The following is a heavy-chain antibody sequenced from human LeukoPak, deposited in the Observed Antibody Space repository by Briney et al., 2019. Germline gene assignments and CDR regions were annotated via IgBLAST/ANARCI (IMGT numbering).Heavy chain of an antibody. Sequence: SETLSLTCNVSGGSISSSTDCWGWIRQPPGLGLEWIGCICQSGSTYYNPSLKRRVTISVDMSKNQFSLRLSSVTAADTAVYYCARDRRLASYDCWGQGTLVTVSS. D-gene: IGHD3-22*01. J-gene: IGHJ4*02. V-gene: IGHV4-39*07. CDR3: ARDRRLASYDC. CDR1: GGSISSSTDC. CDR2: ICQSGST.